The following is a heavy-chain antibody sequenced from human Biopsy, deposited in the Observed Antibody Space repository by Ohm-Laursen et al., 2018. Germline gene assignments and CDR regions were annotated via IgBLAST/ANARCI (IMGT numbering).Heavy chain of an antibody. V-gene: IGHV3-74*01. CDR3: ARDLYDFCGGCPFDP. J-gene: IGHJ5*02. Sequence: SLRLSCSASGFTFSNYYMHWVRQAPGKGLLWVSRIKRDGTTTDYAESVKGRFTISRDNAKNTLYLQMNSLRADDTATYYRARDLYDFCGGCPFDPWGQGTLVTVSP. CDR1: GFTFSNYY. CDR2: IKRDGTTT. D-gene: IGHD3-3*01.